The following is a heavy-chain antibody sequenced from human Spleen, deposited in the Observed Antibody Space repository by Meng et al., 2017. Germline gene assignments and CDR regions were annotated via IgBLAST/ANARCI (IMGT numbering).Heavy chain of an antibody. J-gene: IGHJ4*02. CDR2: IKEDGSEH. CDR3: ASPQVG. V-gene: IGHV3-7*01. CDR1: GFNFGNYW. D-gene: IGHD1-26*01. Sequence: GGSLRLSCSGTGFNFGNYWMNWVRQSPGKGLEWVANIKEDGSEHYYVDSVKGRFTISRDNSINSLYLDMNNLRVEDTGVYYCASPQVGWGQGTLVTVSS.